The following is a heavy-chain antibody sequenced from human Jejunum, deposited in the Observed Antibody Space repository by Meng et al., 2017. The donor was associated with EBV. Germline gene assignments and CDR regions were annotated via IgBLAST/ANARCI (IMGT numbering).Heavy chain of an antibody. CDR1: RYTFTSTA. J-gene: IGHJ5*01. CDR2: IHTNTGNP. Sequence: QVQLVQSGSELKNPGASVKVSCKTSRYTFTSTAINWLRQAPGQGLEWMGWIHTNTGNPTYVQGFTGRFVFSLDTSVSTAYLQISSLKPDDTGVYYCARGRSSYLDSWGQGTMVTVS. D-gene: IGHD3-16*02. CDR3: ARGRSSYLDS. V-gene: IGHV7-4-1*02.